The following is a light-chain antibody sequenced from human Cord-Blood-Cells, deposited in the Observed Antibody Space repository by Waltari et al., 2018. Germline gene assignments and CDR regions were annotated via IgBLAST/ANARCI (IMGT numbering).Light chain of an antibody. CDR3: CSYAGSSTLYV. CDR2: EGS. V-gene: IGLV2-23*01. J-gene: IGLJ1*01. CDR1: SSDVGSYNL. Sequence: QSALTQPASVSGSPGQSITLSCNGTSSDVGSYNLVPWYQQHPGKAPKLMIYEGSKRPSGVSNRFSGSKSGNTASLTISGLQAEDEADYYCCSYAGSSTLYVFGTGTKVTVL.